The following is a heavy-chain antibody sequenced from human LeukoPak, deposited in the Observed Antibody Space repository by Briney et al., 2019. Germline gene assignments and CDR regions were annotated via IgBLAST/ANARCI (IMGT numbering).Heavy chain of an antibody. CDR2: INHSGST. CDR3: ARGDVAAAGAPDY. V-gene: IGHV4-34*01. Sequence: SETLSLTCAVYGGSFSGYYWSWIRQPPGKGLEWIGEINHSGSTNYNPSLKSRVTISVDTSKNQFSLKLSSVTAADTAVYYCARGDVAAAGAPDYWGQGTLVTVSS. D-gene: IGHD6-13*01. J-gene: IGHJ4*02. CDR1: GGSFSGYY.